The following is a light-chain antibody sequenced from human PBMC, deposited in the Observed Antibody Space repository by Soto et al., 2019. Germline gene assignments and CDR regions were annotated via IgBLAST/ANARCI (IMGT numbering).Light chain of an antibody. V-gene: IGKV3-20*01. Sequence: EIVLTQSPGTLSLSPGERATLSCRASQSVSSSYLAWYQQKPGQAPRLLIYGASSRATGIPDRFSGSGSGTALPLAISRRVREDFSVYYCQQYGSSPLTFGPGTKVDI. CDR2: GAS. CDR1: QSVSSSY. CDR3: QQYGSSPLT. J-gene: IGKJ3*01.